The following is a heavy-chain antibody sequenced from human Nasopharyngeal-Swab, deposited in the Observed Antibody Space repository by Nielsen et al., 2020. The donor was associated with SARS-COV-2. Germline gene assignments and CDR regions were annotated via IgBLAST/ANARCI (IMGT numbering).Heavy chain of an antibody. CDR1: GFTVSSNY. V-gene: IGHV3-9*01. CDR3: AKGPKSSWVYFYYYGMDV. J-gene: IGHJ6*02. CDR2: ISWNSGSI. D-gene: IGHD6-13*01. Sequence: GGSLRLSCAASGFTVSSNYMSWVRQAPGKGLEWVSGISWNSGSIGYADSVKGRFTISRDNAKNSLYLQMNSLRAEDTALYYCAKGPKSSWVYFYYYGMDVWGQGTTVTVSS.